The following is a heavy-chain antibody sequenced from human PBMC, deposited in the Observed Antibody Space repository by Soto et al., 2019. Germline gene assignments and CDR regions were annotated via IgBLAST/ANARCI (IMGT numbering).Heavy chain of an antibody. J-gene: IGHJ3*02. CDR1: GLALSSNG. Sequence: PGGFLRFSFAALGLALSSNGMHGVGKGRDKGRGWVAVIPDDGSNKSYADSEKGPFTNSRNNSKNPLYLQINSLRAKDTAMYYRAKSFCNYGGAYDIWGQET. CDR3: AKSFCNYGGAYDI. D-gene: IGHD4-4*01. V-gene: IGHV3-30*18. CDR2: IPDDGSNK.